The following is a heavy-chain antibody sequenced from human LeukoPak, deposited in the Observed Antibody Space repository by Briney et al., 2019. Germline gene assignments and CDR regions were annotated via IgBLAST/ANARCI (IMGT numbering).Heavy chain of an antibody. Sequence: SETLSLTCTVSGAFIRGGGVYWSWIRQPPGKGLEWIGYIYHSGTTYYSLSLKSRVTISIDTSKNQFSLKLRSVTAADTAVYYCARYKYTSPFDYCGQGTLVTVSS. CDR1: GAFIRGGGVY. D-gene: IGHD6-6*01. J-gene: IGHJ4*02. CDR3: ARYKYTSPFDY. V-gene: IGHV4-30-2*01. CDR2: IYHSGTT.